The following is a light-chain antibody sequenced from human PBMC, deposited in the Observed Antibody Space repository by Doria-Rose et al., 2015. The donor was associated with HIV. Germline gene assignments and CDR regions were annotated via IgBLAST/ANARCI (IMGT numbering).Light chain of an antibody. J-gene: IGLJ3*02. Sequence: PSASASPGQRVTISCSGSNSNIESNTVNWYQQVPRTTPKLLIYRNNQRPSGVPDRFSGSQSGTSAFLAISGLHSDDEADYYCAAWDATLNGVVIGGGTKLTVL. CDR2: RNN. V-gene: IGLV1-44*01. CDR1: NSNIESNT. CDR3: AAWDATLNGVV.